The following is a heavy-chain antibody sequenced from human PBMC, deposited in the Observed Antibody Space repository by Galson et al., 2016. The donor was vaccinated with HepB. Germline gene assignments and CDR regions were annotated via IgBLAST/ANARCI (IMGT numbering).Heavy chain of an antibody. Sequence: SLRLSCAAYGLPVSNDYMSWVRQAPGKGLKWVSVSYGDGRTYYAGSVKGRFTISKDTSKNTVFLQMNSLRGEDTAVYYCARDTGFRNGMDVWGRGTLVTVSS. CDR3: ARDTGFRNGMDV. V-gene: IGHV3-53*01. J-gene: IGHJ2*01. D-gene: IGHD1-1*01. CDR2: SYGDGRT. CDR1: GLPVSNDY.